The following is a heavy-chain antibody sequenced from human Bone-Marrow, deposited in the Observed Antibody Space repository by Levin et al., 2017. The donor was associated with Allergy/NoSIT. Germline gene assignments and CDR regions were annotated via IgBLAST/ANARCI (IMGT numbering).Heavy chain of an antibody. V-gene: IGHV3-23*01. Sequence: PGGSLRLSCGASGFTFSSQAMSWVRQAPGKGLEWVSGISGSGSSTYYIDSVKGRFTISRDNSKNTLYLQMNSLTADDTAIYYCAWTTSYWGQGSLVTVSS. CDR3: AWTTSY. J-gene: IGHJ4*02. CDR2: ISGSGSST. D-gene: IGHD4-17*01. CDR1: GFTFSSQA.